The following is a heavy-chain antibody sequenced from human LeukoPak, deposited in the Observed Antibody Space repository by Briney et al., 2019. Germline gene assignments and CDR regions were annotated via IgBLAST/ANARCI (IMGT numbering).Heavy chain of an antibody. J-gene: IGHJ4*02. CDR3: ARDLGSDLGGQRWLQFYDN. Sequence: GGSLRLSCAASGFTFSSYSMNWVRQAPGKGLVWVSRINSDGSSTSYADSVKGRFTISRDNAKNTLYLQMNSLRAEDTAVYYCARDLGSDLGGQRWLQFYDNWGQGTLVTVSS. V-gene: IGHV3-74*01. D-gene: IGHD5-24*01. CDR1: GFTFSSYS. CDR2: INSDGSST.